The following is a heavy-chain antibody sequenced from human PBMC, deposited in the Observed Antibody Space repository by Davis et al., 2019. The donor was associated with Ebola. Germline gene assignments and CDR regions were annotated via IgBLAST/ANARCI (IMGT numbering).Heavy chain of an antibody. CDR2: IIPIFGTA. J-gene: IGHJ5*02. Sequence: SVKVSCKASGYTFTGYYMHWVRQAPGQGLEWMGGIIPIFGTANYAQKFQGRVTITADESTSTAYMELSRLRSDDTAVYYCASHSRNWFDPWGQGTLVTASS. CDR1: GYTFTGYY. CDR3: ASHSRNWFDP. V-gene: IGHV1-69*13.